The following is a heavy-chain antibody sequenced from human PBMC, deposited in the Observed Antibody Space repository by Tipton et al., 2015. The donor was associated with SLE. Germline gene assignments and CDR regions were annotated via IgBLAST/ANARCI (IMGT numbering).Heavy chain of an antibody. CDR2: INHSGST. Sequence: TLSLTCAVYGGSFSGYYWNWIRQPPGKGLEWIGEINHSGSTNYNPSLKSRVDISVDTSKNQFSLKLSSVTAADTAVYYCARESVLYYYDSSGYYSPAFDIWGQGTMVTVSS. D-gene: IGHD3-22*01. CDR3: ARESVLYYYDSSGYYSPAFDI. V-gene: IGHV4-34*01. J-gene: IGHJ3*02. CDR1: GGSFSGYY.